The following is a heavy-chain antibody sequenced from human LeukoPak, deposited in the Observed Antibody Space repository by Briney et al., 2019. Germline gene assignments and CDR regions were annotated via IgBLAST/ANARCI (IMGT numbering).Heavy chain of an antibody. J-gene: IGHJ4*02. Sequence: SETLSLTCTVSGGSISNSRYYWGWIRQPPGKGLEWIGSIYHSGSTHYTPSLKSRVTISVDTSKNQFSLKLSSVTAADTAVYYCATNSSGWVFDYWGQGTQVTVSS. V-gene: IGHV4-39*01. D-gene: IGHD6-19*01. CDR2: IYHSGST. CDR3: ATNSSGWVFDY. CDR1: GGSISNSRYY.